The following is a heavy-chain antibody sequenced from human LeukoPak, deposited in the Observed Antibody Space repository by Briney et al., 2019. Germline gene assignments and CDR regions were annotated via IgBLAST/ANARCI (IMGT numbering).Heavy chain of an antibody. Sequence: SETLSLTCPVSGGSISSHYWRWIRQPPGKGLEWVGYIYHSGSTYYTPSLKSRVTISVDRSKNQFSLKLSAVTAADTAVYYCARDYDSSGYAFDYWGQGTLVTVSS. J-gene: IGHJ4*02. CDR1: GGSISSHY. CDR2: IYHSGST. CDR3: ARDYDSSGYAFDY. D-gene: IGHD3-22*01. V-gene: IGHV4-59*11.